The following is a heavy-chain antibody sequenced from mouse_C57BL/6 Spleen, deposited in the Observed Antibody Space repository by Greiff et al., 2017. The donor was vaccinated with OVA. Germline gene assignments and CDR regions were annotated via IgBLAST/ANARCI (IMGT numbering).Heavy chain of an antibody. J-gene: IGHJ2*01. Sequence: EVQLQQSGPGLVKPSQSLSLTCSVTGYSITSGYYWNWIRQFPGNKLEWMGYISYDGSNNYNPSLKNRISITRDTSKNQFFLKLNSVTTEDTATYYCAREGAYDYDDYFDYWGQGTTLTVSS. CDR2: ISYDGSN. D-gene: IGHD2-4*01. V-gene: IGHV3-6*01. CDR3: AREGAYDYDDYFDY. CDR1: GYSITSGYY.